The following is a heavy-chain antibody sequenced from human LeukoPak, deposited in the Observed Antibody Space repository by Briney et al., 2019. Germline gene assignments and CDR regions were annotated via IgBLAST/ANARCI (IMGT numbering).Heavy chain of an antibody. CDR1: GGTFSSYA. Sequence: ASVKVSCKASGGTFSSYAISWVRQAPGQGLEWMGWISAYNGNTNYAQKLQGRVTMTTDTSTSTAYMELRSLRSDDTAVYYCARDRGYYYGSGSSNFDYWGQGTLVTVSS. V-gene: IGHV1-18*01. CDR2: ISAYNGNT. D-gene: IGHD3-10*01. J-gene: IGHJ4*02. CDR3: ARDRGYYYGSGSSNFDY.